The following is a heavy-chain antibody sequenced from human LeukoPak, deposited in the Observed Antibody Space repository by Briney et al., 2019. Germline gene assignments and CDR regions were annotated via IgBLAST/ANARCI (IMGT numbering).Heavy chain of an antibody. Sequence: SETLSLTCAVYGGSFSGYYWSWIRQPPGKGLEWIGEINHSGSTNYNPSLKSRVTISVDTSKNQFSLKLSSVTAADTAVYYCARGAVVFDYWGQGTLVTVSS. J-gene: IGHJ4*02. V-gene: IGHV4-34*01. D-gene: IGHD2-15*01. CDR2: INHSGST. CDR3: ARGAVVFDY. CDR1: GGSFSGYY.